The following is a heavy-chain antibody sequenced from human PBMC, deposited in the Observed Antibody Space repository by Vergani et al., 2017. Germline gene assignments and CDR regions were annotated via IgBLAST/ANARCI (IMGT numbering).Heavy chain of an antibody. J-gene: IGHJ6*03. CDR1: GGSFSGYQ. Sequence: QVQLKQWGAGLLKPSETLSLTCAVYGGSFSGYQWSWIRQPPGKGLEWIGEISHSGSTNYSPSLKSRVTISRDTSKNQFSLKLSSVTAADTAVYYCAREGPPQYSSSGPYYYYYMDVWGK. CDR3: AREGPPQYSSSGPYYYYYMDV. CDR2: ISHSGST. V-gene: IGHV4-34*02. D-gene: IGHD6-6*01.